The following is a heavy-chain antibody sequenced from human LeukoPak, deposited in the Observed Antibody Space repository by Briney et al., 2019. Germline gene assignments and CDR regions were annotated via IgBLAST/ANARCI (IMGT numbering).Heavy chain of an antibody. CDR2: INPNSGGT. CDR1: GYTFTGYH. Sequence: GASVKVSCKASGYTFTGYHMHWVRQAPGQGLEWMGWINPNSGGTNYAQKFQGRVTMTRDTSISTAYMELSRLRSDDTAVCYCASGDFWSGYTFDYWGQGTLVTVSS. J-gene: IGHJ4*02. CDR3: ASGDFWSGYTFDY. V-gene: IGHV1-2*02. D-gene: IGHD3-3*01.